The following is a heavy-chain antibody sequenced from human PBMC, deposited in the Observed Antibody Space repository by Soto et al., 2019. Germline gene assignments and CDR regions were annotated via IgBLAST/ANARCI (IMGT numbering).Heavy chain of an antibody. CDR3: ASDITGTTLSYYYTMDV. Sequence: SVKVSCKASGGTFSSYAISWVRQAPGQGLEWMGGIIPIFGTANYAQKFQGRVTITADESTSTAYMELSSLRSEDTAVYYCASDITGTTLSYYYTMDVWGQGTTVTVSS. V-gene: IGHV1-69*13. J-gene: IGHJ6*02. CDR2: IIPIFGTA. CDR1: GGTFSSYA. D-gene: IGHD1-7*01.